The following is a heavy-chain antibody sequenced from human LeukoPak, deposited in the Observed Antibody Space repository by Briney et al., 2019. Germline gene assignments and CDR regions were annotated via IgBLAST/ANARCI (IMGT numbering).Heavy chain of an antibody. V-gene: IGHV3-30*02. CDR2: IRYDGSNK. CDR3: AKDGKSSSWPYYMDV. Sequence: GGSLRLSCAASGFTFSSYGMHWVRQAPGKGLEWVAFIRYDGSNKYYADSVKGRFTISRDNSKNTLYPQMNSLRAEDTAVYYCAKDGKSSSWPYYMDVWGKGTTVTVSS. D-gene: IGHD6-13*01. CDR1: GFTFSSYG. J-gene: IGHJ6*03.